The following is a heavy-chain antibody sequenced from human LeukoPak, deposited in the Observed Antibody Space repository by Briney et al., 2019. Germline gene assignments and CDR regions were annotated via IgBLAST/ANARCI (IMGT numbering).Heavy chain of an antibody. V-gene: IGHV3-30*04. J-gene: IGHJ6*04. CDR3: TSDLWFGELLSFDGMDV. D-gene: IGHD3-10*01. CDR1: GFTFSSYA. CDR2: ISYDGSNK. Sequence: GESLRLSCAASGFTFSSYAMHWVRQAPGKGLEWVAVISYDGSNKYYADSVKGRFTISRDNSKNTLYLQMNSLRAEDTAVYYCTSDLWFGELLSFDGMDVWGKGTTVTVSS.